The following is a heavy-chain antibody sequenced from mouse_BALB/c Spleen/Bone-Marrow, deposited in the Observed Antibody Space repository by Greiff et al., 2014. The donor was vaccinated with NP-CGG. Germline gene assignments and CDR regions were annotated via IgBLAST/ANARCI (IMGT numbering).Heavy chain of an antibody. J-gene: IGHJ4*01. CDR1: GFSLTSYG. Sequence: VKLMESGPGLVAPSQSLSITCTVSGFSLTSYGVHWVRQPPGKGLEWLGVIWAGGSTNYNSALMSRLSISKDNSKSQVFLITNSLQTDDTAMYYCARITTATGAMDYWGQGTSVTVSS. D-gene: IGHD1-2*01. CDR2: IWAGGST. CDR3: ARITTATGAMDY. V-gene: IGHV2-9*02.